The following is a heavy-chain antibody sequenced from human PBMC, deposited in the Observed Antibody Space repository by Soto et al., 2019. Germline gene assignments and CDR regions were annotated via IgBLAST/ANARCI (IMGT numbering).Heavy chain of an antibody. D-gene: IGHD2-15*01. CDR1: GFSRSSYY. J-gene: IGHJ4*02. CDR3: ARVKLAGRGGFDD. CDR2: IYHSGNT. Sequence: SDTLSLTCPFSGFSRSSYYWILLRQPPGKGLEWIGSIYHSGNTYYNPSLKSRVSISLDTSKNHFSLELTSVTAADTAVYYCARVKLAGRGGFDDWGLGTLGNVS. V-gene: IGHV4-38-2*02.